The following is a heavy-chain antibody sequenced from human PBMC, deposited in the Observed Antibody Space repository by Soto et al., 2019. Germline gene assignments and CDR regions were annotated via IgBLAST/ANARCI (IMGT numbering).Heavy chain of an antibody. D-gene: IGHD3-16*01. CDR1: GGSVSSGSYY. CDR3: AREGFDYDRDSY. V-gene: IGHV4-61*01. J-gene: IGHJ4*02. CDR2: IYYSGST. Sequence: QVQLQESGPGLVKPSETLFLTCTVSGGSVSSGSYYWSWIRQPPGRGLEWIGYIYYSGSTNYNPSLKSRVTISVDTSKNQFSLKLSSVTAAVTAVYYCAREGFDYDRDSYWCQGTLVTVSS.